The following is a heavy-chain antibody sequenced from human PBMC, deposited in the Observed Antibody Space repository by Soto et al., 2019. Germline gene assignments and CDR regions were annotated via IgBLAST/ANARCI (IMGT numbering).Heavy chain of an antibody. CDR2: IYYSGST. J-gene: IGHJ4*02. V-gene: IGHV4-31*03. Sequence: QVQLQESGPGLVKPSQTLSLTCTVSGGSISSGGYYWSWIRQHPGKGLEWIGYIYYSGSTYYNPSLKSRVTIAIDTSKNQFSLKLSSVTAADTAVYYCARGVVVAAAGPVDYWGQGTLVTVSS. CDR3: ARGVVVAAAGPVDY. CDR1: GGSISSGGYY. D-gene: IGHD6-13*01.